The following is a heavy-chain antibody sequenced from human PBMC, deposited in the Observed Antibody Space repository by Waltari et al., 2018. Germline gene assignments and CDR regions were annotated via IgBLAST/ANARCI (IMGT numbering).Heavy chain of an antibody. Sequence: EVQLVESGGGLVQPGGSLRLSCAASGFTFSSYSMNGVRQAPGKGLEWVSYISSSSGTIYYVDSVKGRFTISRDNAKNSLYLQMNSLRAEDTAVYYCARRYSSGFDYWGQGTLVTVSS. CDR2: ISSSSGTI. CDR1: GFTFSSYS. D-gene: IGHD6-19*01. V-gene: IGHV3-48*04. J-gene: IGHJ4*02. CDR3: ARRYSSGFDY.